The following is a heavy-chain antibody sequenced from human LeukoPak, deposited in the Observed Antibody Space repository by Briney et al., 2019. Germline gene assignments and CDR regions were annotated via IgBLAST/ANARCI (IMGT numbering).Heavy chain of an antibody. D-gene: IGHD2-8*01. CDR3: ARKKSPETGGYCTNGVGYRDYYYRDV. CDR2: INHSGST. V-gene: IGHV4-34*01. CDR1: GGSFSGYY. J-gene: IGHJ6*03. Sequence: SETLSLTCAVYGGSFSGYYWSWIRQPPGKGLEWIGEINHSGSTNYNPSLKSRVTISVDTSKNQFSLKLSSVTAADTAVYYCARKKSPETGGYCTNGVGYRDYYYRDVGEKGTTVTVS.